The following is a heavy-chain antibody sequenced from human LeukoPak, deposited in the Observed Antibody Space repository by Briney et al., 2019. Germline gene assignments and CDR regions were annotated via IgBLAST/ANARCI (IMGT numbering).Heavy chain of an antibody. CDR2: ISSSSSYI. CDR3: ARGSGIAVAGTLSFDY. D-gene: IGHD6-19*01. J-gene: IGHJ4*02. CDR1: GFTFSSYS. V-gene: IGHV3-21*04. Sequence: PGGSLRLSCAASGFTFSSYSMNWVRQAPGKGLKWVSSISSSSSYIYYADSVKGRFTISRDNAKNSLCLQMHSLRAEDTALYYCARGSGIAVAGTLSFDYWDQGTLVTVSS.